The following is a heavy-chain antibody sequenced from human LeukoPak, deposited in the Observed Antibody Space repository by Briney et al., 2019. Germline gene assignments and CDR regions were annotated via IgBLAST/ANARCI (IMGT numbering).Heavy chain of an antibody. D-gene: IGHD2-2*01. CDR2: ISGSGGST. V-gene: IGHV3-23*01. CDR3: AKRYCTSASCSCFDY. CDR1: GFTFSSYA. J-gene: IGHJ4*02. Sequence: GGSLRLSCAASGFTFSSYAMSWVRQAPGEGLEWVSAISGSGGSTDYADSVKGRFTISRDNSKNTLYLQMDSLRAGDTAVYYCAKRYCTSASCSCFDYWGQGTLVTVSS.